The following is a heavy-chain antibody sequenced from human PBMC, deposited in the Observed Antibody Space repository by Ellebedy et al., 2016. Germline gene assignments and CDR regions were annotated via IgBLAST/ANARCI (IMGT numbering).Heavy chain of an antibody. J-gene: IGHJ4*02. CDR2: ISGSGGST. Sequence: GESLKISCAASGFTFSSYAMSWVRQAPGKGLEWVSAISGSGGSTYYADSVKGRFTISRDNSKNTLYLQMNSLRDDDTAVYYCAREPSMVRGVMIVTRDALDYWGQGTLVTVSS. CDR3: AREPSMVRGVMIVTRDALDY. CDR1: GFTFSSYA. D-gene: IGHD3-10*01. V-gene: IGHV3-23*01.